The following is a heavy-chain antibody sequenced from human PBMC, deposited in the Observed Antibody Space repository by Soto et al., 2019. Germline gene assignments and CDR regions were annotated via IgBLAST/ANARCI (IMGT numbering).Heavy chain of an antibody. CDR2: IYHSGST. CDR3: AREVERIDY. J-gene: IGHJ4*02. Sequence: SETLSLTCAVSGYSISSGYYWGWIRQPPGKGLEWIGSIYHSGSTYYNPSLKSRVTISVDTSKNQFSLKLSSVTAADTAVYYCAREVERIDYWGQGTLVTVSS. V-gene: IGHV4-38-2*02. CDR1: GYSISSGYY. D-gene: IGHD1-1*01.